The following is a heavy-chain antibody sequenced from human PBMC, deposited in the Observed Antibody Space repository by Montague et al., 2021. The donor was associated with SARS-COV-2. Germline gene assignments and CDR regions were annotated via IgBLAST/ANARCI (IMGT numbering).Heavy chain of an antibody. V-gene: IGHV4-39*02. CDR2: IYFTGKT. CDR1: GDSISRSHYF. J-gene: IGHJ3*02. Sequence: SGTLSLTCSVSGDSISRSHYFWAWIRQPPGMGLEWIGSIYFTGKTYYHPSLKSRVTISIDPSKNHFSLRLSSVTAADSAVFYCARWGLNNAFDIWGLGTMITISS. D-gene: IGHD1/OR15-1a*01. CDR3: ARWGLNNAFDI.